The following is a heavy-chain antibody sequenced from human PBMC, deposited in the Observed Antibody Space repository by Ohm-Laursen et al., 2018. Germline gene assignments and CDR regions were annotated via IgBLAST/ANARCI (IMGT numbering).Heavy chain of an antibody. CDR1: GISVSSYA. V-gene: IGHV3-23*01. Sequence: LSLTCAVSGISVSSYAMTWVRQAPGQGLEWVSSISGSADNIYYADSVKGRFTISSDNSKSTLFLQMNSLRADDTAVYYCAKSYVGSSWTPFDYWGQGTLVTVSS. J-gene: IGHJ4*02. CDR2: ISGSADNI. D-gene: IGHD6-13*01. CDR3: AKSYVGSSWTPFDY.